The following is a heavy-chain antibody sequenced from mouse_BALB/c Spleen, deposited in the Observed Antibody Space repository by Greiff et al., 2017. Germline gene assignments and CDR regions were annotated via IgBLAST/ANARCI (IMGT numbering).Heavy chain of an antibody. CDR3: ARTDYGYVWCFDD. CDR1: GFNIKDTY. V-gene: IGHV14-3*02. Sequence: VQLQQSGAELVKPGASVKLSCTASGFNIKDTYMHWVKQSPEQGLEWIGRIDPANGNTEYDPKFQGKATITADTSSNTASLQLSSLTSEETAVYNSARTDYGYVWCFDDWGEGATLTVSS. D-gene: IGHD1-2*01. J-gene: IGHJ2*01. CDR2: IDPANGNT.